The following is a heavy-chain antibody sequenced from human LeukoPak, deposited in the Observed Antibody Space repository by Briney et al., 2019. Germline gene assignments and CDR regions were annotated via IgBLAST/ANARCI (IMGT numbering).Heavy chain of an antibody. CDR2: INPNSGGT. CDR3: ARGLQLWAHYYYGMDV. Sequence: ASVKVSCKASGYTFTGYYVHWVRQAPGQGLEWMGWINPNSGGTNYAQKFQGWVTMTRDTSISTAYMELSRLRSDDTAVYYCARGLQLWAHYYYGMDVWGQGTTVTVSS. J-gene: IGHJ6*02. V-gene: IGHV1-2*04. CDR1: GYTFTGYY. D-gene: IGHD5-18*01.